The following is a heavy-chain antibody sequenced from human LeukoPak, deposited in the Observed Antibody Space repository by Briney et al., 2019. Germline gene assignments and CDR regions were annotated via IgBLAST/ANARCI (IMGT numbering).Heavy chain of an antibody. CDR3: ARVVDVGATTWYYYYGMDV. CDR1: GYTFTSYD. V-gene: IGHV1-8*01. D-gene: IGHD1-26*01. J-gene: IGHJ6*02. CDR2: MNPNSGNT. Sequence: ASVKVSCKASGYTFTSYDINWVRQATGQGLEWMGWMNPNSGNTGYAQKFQGRVTMTRNTSISTAYMELSSLRSEDTAVYYCARVVDVGATTWYYYYGMDVWGQGTTVTVSS.